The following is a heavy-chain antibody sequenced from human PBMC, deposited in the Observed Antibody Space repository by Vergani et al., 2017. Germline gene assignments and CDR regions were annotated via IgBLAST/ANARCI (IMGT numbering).Heavy chain of an antibody. J-gene: IGHJ6*03. D-gene: IGHD6-19*01. Sequence: QVQLQQWGAGLLKPSETLSLTCAVYGGSFSGYYWSWIRQPPGKGLEWIGEINHSGGTNNNPSLKSRVTISVDTSKNKLSLKVSSVTAADTAVYYCARGESGGGGWSVPEGYYYYMDVWGKGTTVTVSS. CDR1: GGSFSGYY. CDR2: INHSGGT. CDR3: ARGESGGGGWSVPEGYYYYMDV. V-gene: IGHV4-34*01.